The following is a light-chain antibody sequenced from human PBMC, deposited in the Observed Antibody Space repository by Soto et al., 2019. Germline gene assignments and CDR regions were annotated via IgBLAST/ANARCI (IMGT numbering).Light chain of an antibody. CDR3: QQYNDKWT. CDR1: QSISSW. J-gene: IGKJ1*01. Sequence: DIQMTQSPSTPSASVGDRVTITCRAGQSISSWLAWYQQKPGKAPNLLIYKASSLQSGVPSRFSGSGSGTEFTLTISSLQPDDCGTYYCQQYNDKWTFGQGTKV. V-gene: IGKV1-5*03. CDR2: KAS.